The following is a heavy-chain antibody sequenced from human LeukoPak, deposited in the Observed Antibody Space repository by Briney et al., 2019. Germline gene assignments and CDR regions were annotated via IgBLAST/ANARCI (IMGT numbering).Heavy chain of an antibody. Sequence: GASVKVSCKASGGTFSSYAISWVRQAPGQGLEWMGGIIPIFGTANYAQKFQGRVTITADESTSTAYMELSSLRSDDTATYYCARDPNGDYIGAFDMWGQGTMVTVS. CDR1: GGTFSSYA. CDR2: IIPIFGTA. V-gene: IGHV1-69*13. CDR3: ARDPNGDYIGAFDM. J-gene: IGHJ3*02. D-gene: IGHD4-17*01.